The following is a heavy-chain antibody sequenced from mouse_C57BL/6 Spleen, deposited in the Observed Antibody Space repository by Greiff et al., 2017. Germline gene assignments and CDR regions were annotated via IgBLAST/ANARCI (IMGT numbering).Heavy chain of an antibody. CDR3: GKSDFYYAMDD. V-gene: IGHV1-64*01. CDR2: IHPNSGST. J-gene: IGHJ4*01. CDR1: GYTFTSYW. Sequence: QVQLQQSGAELVKPGASVKLSCKASGYTFTSYWMPWVKQRPGQGLEWIGMIHPNSGSTNYNEKFKSKATLTVDKSSSTAYMQLSSLTSEDSAVYYCGKSDFYYAMDDRGQGTSVTVAS. D-gene: IGHD2-4*01.